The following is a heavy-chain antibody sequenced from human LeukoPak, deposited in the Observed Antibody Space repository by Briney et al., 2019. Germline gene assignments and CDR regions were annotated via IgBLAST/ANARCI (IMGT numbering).Heavy chain of an antibody. J-gene: IGHJ6*03. CDR3: ARDRRGIAEAGTYYYYYMDV. CDR2: IYSGGST. CDR1: GYTVSSNY. D-gene: IGHD6-13*01. Sequence: GGSLRLSCAASGYTVSSNYMSWVRQAPGKGLEWVSVIYSGGSTYYADSVKGRVTISIDNSKNKLYLQMNRLRAEATAVYYCARDRRGIAEAGTYYYYYMDVWGKGTPVTVSS. V-gene: IGHV3-53*01.